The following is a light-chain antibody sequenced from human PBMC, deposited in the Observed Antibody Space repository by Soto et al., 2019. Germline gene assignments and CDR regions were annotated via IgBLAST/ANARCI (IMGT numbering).Light chain of an antibody. Sequence: EIVLTQSPGTLSLSPGERATLSCRASQSVSSAYLAWYQQIPGQAPRLLIYGASSRATGIPDRFSGSGSGTDFTLTISGLEPEDFAVYYCQQSGSSFCTFGQGTKLEIK. CDR2: GAS. CDR1: QSVSSAY. J-gene: IGKJ2*02. CDR3: QQSGSSFCT. V-gene: IGKV3-20*01.